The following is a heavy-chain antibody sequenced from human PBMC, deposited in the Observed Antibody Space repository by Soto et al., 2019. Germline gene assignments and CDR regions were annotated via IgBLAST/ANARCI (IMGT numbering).Heavy chain of an antibody. CDR2: IKGKSDGETT. J-gene: IGHJ6*02. CDR3: TTHLSLMVFANVDFYHGMDV. CDR1: GLSFNNAW. V-gene: IGHV3-15*01. D-gene: IGHD2-8*01. Sequence: GCRCLSGAVSGLSFNNAWISWVRQAPGKGLELVGRIKGKSDGETTDYAAPVKGRFAISRDESKDTLYLHMKSLRIEDTAVYFCTTHLSLMVFANVDFYHGMDVWGQGTAVTVSS.